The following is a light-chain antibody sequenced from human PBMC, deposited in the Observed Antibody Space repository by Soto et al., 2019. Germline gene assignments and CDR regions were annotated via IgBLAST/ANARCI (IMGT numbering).Light chain of an antibody. J-gene: IGKJ1*01. CDR3: QQYETYSGT. CDR1: QSISSW. CDR2: DAS. Sequence: DIQMTQSPSSVSASVGDTVTITCRATQSISSWLAWYQQKPGKAPRLLIYDASALPRGVPSRFSGSGSGTEFTLTISSLQPDDFATYYCQQYETYSGTFGQGTKVDIK. V-gene: IGKV1-5*01.